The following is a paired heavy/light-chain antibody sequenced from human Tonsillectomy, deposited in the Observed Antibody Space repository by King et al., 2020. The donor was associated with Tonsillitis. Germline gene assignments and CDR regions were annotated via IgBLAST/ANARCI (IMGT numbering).Heavy chain of an antibody. CDR2: ITGDTGAT. J-gene: IGHJ2*01. CDR1: GFTFDTQA. CDR3: ARYDYIGRLKASFGL. Sequence: EVQLLESGGDLVHPGGSLRLSCVVSGFTFDTQAFAWIRQAPGKGLEWVSGITGDTGATYYADAVRGRFTLSRDNSKKTLYLQMNDLRVEDTALYYCARYDYIGRLKASFGLWGRGALVTVSS. D-gene: IGHD4-4*01. V-gene: IGHV3-23*01.
Light chain of an antibody. Sequence: SYELTQAPSVSVSPGQTANITCSEDTLGDKYVSWYQQKSGQSPILVIFQDSKRPSGISERFSGSNSGNTATLTISGAQAMDEADYSCQVWDNGLVRVVFGGGTKLTVL. J-gene: IGLJ2*01. CDR3: QVWDNGLVRVV. CDR2: QDS. V-gene: IGLV3-1*01. CDR1: TLGDKY.